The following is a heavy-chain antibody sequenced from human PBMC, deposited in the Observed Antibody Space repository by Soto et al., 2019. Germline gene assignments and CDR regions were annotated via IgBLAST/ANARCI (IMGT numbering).Heavy chain of an antibody. D-gene: IGHD3-22*01. CDR1: GSTFSSYG. V-gene: IGHV3-30*18. CDR2: TSYDGSKE. CDR3: AKDTYSHDSTGYYVFDY. J-gene: IGHJ4*02. Sequence: QVQLVESGGGVIQPGRSLRLSCAASGSTFSSYGMHWVRQAPGKGLEWVAATSYDGSKEHYADSVKGRFTISRDNSKNTLYRQMNSLRAEDTAVYSCAKDTYSHDSTGYYVFDYWGKGTLVTVSS.